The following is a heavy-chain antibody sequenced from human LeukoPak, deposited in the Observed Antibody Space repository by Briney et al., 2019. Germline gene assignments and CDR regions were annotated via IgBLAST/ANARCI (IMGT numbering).Heavy chain of an antibody. CDR3: ARGLQETLAWLKALSAFDI. CDR2: INPNSGGT. V-gene: IGHV1-2*02. CDR1: GYTFTGYY. D-gene: IGHD5-24*01. J-gene: IGHJ3*02. Sequence: ASVKVSCKASGYTFTGYYMHRVRQAPGQGLEWMGWINPNSGGTNYAQKFQGRVTMTRDTSISTGYMELRSLRSDDTAVYYCARGLQETLAWLKALSAFDIWGQGTMVTVSS.